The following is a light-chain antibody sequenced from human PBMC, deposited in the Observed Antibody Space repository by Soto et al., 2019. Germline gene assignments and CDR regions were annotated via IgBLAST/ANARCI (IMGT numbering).Light chain of an antibody. CDR2: DAS. Sequence: EIVLTQSPATLSLSPGERATLSCRASQSISSYLAWYQQRPGQAPRLLIYDASNRAAGIPARFSGSGSGTEFTLTISSLEPEDFAVYYCRQRSSWPLAVGGGTKVDIK. CDR1: QSISSY. V-gene: IGKV3-11*01. J-gene: IGKJ4*01. CDR3: RQRSSWPLA.